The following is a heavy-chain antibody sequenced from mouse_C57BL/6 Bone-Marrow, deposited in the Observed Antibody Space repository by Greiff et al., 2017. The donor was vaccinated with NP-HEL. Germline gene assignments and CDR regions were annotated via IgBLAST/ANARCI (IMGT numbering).Heavy chain of an antibody. CDR3: ARDRDYYGSPFAY. V-gene: IGHV3-6*01. D-gene: IGHD1-1*01. CDR1: GYSITSGYY. J-gene: IGHJ3*01. Sequence: EVKLQESGPGLVKPSQSLSLTCSVTGYSITSGYYWNWIRQFPGNKLEWMGYISYDGSNNYNPSLKNRISITRDTSKNQFFLKLNSVTTEDTATYYCARDRDYYGSPFAYWGQGTLVTVSA. CDR2: ISYDGSN.